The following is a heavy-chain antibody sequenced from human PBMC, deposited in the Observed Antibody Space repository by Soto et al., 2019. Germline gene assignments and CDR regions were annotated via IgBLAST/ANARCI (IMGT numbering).Heavy chain of an antibody. Sequence: QITLNESGPTVVKPAETLILTCTFSGFSLTTSGVGVGWIRQSPGKAPEWLALIYWDDDKRYSASLKSRLTITKDTSKNQVVLTMASVDPADTATYYCAHRILRTVFGLVTTTAIYFDFWGQGTPVVVSS. D-gene: IGHD3-3*01. J-gene: IGHJ4*02. CDR3: AHRILRTVFGLVTTTAIYFDF. CDR2: IYWDDDK. V-gene: IGHV2-5*02. CDR1: GFSLTTSGVG.